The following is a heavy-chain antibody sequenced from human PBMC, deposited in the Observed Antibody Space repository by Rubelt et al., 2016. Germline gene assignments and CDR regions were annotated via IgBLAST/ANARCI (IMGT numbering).Heavy chain of an antibody. J-gene: IGHJ6*03. Sequence: QLQLQESGPGLVKPSEPLSLTCTVSGGSIRSSNSHYWGWIRQPPGRGLEWIGEINHGGSTNYNPSLKSRVTISVDASQNQFSLKLSSVAAADTAVYYCARGHPVRRDMDVWGKGTTVTVSS. CDR2: INHGGST. CDR1: GGSIRSSNSHY. CDR3: ARGHPVRRDMDV. D-gene: IGHD2/OR15-2a*01. V-gene: IGHV4-39*07.